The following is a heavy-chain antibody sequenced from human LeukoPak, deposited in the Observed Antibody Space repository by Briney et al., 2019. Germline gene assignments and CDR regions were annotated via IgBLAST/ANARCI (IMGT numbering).Heavy chain of an antibody. D-gene: IGHD3-22*01. CDR1: GYSFTSYW. Sequence: GESLKISCKGSGYSFTSYWIGWVRQMSGKGLEWMGIIYPGDSDTRYSPSFQGQVTISADKSISTAYLQWSSLKASDTAMYYCARKGAYYDSSGHIDYWGQGTLVTVSS. V-gene: IGHV5-51*01. CDR2: IYPGDSDT. CDR3: ARKGAYYDSSGHIDY. J-gene: IGHJ4*02.